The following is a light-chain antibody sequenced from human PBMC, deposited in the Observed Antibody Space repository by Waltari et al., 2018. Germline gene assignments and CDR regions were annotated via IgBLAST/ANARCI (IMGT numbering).Light chain of an antibody. CDR2: WAS. CDR1: QSVLYSSNNNNY. J-gene: IGKJ1*01. Sequence: DIVMTQSPDSLAVSLGERATINCKSSQSVLYSSNNNNYLAWYRQKPGQPPKLLFYWASTRASGVPDRFSGSGSGTDFTLTISSLQAEDVAVYYCQQYYTTPRTFGQGTTVEI. CDR3: QQYYTTPRT. V-gene: IGKV4-1*01.